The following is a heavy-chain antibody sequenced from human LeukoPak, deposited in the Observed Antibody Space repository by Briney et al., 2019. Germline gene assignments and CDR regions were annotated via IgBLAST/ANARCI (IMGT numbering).Heavy chain of an antibody. D-gene: IGHD6-13*01. CDR2: ISSSSSYI. J-gene: IGHJ4*02. Sequence: GGSLRLSCAASGFTFSSYSMNWVRQAPGKRLEWVSSISSSSSYIYYADSVKGRFTISRDNAKNSLYLQMNSLRAEDTAVYYCASLPGIAAAATDYWGQGTLVTVSS. CDR1: GFTFSSYS. CDR3: ASLPGIAAAATDY. V-gene: IGHV3-21*01.